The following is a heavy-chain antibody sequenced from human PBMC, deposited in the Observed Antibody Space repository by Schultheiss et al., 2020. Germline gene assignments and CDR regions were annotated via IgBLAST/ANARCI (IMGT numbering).Heavy chain of an antibody. J-gene: IGHJ3*01. CDR2: FKSDGNTT. Sequence: GGSLRLYFAASGLTSGTYWVHWVRQAPGKGLVWVSRFKSDGNTTSYADSVKGRFIASRDNANNTLYLQMNSLRAEDTAVYYCARGSNSWYNAFDVWGQGTMVTVSS. V-gene: IGHV3-74*01. CDR1: GLTSGTYW. D-gene: IGHD6-13*01. CDR3: ARGSNSWYNAFDV.